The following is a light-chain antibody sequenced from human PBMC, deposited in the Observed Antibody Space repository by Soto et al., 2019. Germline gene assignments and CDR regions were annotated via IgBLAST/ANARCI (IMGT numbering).Light chain of an antibody. CDR2: AAS. CDR3: QQHANWPLT. J-gene: IGKJ4*01. CDR1: RSVGNI. Sequence: IVLTQYPGTLAFSPVACPTLSCRASRSVGNILAWYQKKPGQAPGLLIYAASTRATGSPARFSGSGSGTDFTLTISSLDPEDFAVYYCQQHANWPLTFGGG. V-gene: IGKV3-11*01.